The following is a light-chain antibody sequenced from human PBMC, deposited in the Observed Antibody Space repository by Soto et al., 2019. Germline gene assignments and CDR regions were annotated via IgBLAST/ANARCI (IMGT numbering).Light chain of an antibody. CDR2: DAS. CDR1: QSVSSY. Sequence: EIALTQSPATLSLSPGERATLSCRASQSVSSYLAWYQQKPGQAPRLLIYDASNRATGIPARFSGSGSGTDFTLIISSLEPEDFAVYYCQQRSNWPWTFGQGTKVEIK. V-gene: IGKV3-11*01. J-gene: IGKJ1*01. CDR3: QQRSNWPWT.